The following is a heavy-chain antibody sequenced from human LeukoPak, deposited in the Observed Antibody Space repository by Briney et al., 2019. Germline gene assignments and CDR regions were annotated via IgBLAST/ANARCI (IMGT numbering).Heavy chain of an antibody. CDR1: GFTFSSYE. CDR2: ISDSTSII. V-gene: IGHV3-48*03. CDR3: AELGITMIGGV. J-gene: IGHJ6*04. Sequence: GGSLRLSCAASGFTFSSYEMNWVRQAPGKGLEWVSYISDSTSIIYYADSVRGRFTISRDNAKNSLYLQMNSLRAEDTAVYYCAELGITMIGGVWGKGTTVTISS. D-gene: IGHD3-10*02.